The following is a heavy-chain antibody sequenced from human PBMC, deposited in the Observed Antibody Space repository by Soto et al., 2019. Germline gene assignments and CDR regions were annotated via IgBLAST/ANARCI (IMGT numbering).Heavy chain of an antibody. Sequence: SETLSLTCAVYGGSLSGYYWSWIRQPPGKGLDWIGEINDSGSTNYNPSLKSRVTISVDTCKNQFSLKLNSVTAADTAVYYCARSRRGFGSSWYDWFDPWGQGTRVTVSS. CDR2: INDSGST. V-gene: IGHV4-34*01. CDR1: GGSLSGYY. CDR3: ARSRRGFGSSWYDWFDP. J-gene: IGHJ5*02. D-gene: IGHD6-13*01.